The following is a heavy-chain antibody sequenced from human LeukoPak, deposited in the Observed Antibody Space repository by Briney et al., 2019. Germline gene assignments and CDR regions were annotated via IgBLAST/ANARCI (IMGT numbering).Heavy chain of an antibody. CDR1: GGSISSYY. CDR3: ARALTTVTTWWYFDL. D-gene: IGHD4-17*01. J-gene: IGHJ2*01. V-gene: IGHV4-4*07. CDR2: IYTSGST. Sequence: PSETLSLTCTVSGGSISSYYWSWIRQPAGKGLEWIGRIYTSGSTYYNPSLKSRVTISVDRSKNQFSLKLSSVTAADTAVYYCARALTTVTTWWYFDLWGRGTLVTVSS.